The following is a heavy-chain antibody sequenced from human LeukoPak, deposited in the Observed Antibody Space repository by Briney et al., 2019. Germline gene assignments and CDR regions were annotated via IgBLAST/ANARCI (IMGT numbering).Heavy chain of an antibody. CDR1: GGSISSYY. CDR2: IYYSGST. D-gene: IGHD3-22*01. Sequence: SETLSLTCTVSGGSISSYYWSWIRQPPGKGLEWIGYIYYSGSTNYNPSVKSRVTISVDTSKNQFSLKLSSVTAADTAVYYCARLGSSGYDFAYWGQGTLVTVSS. J-gene: IGHJ4*02. CDR3: ARLGSSGYDFAY. V-gene: IGHV4-59*08.